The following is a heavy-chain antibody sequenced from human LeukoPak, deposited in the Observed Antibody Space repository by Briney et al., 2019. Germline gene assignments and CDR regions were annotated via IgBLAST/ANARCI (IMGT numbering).Heavy chain of an antibody. CDR3: ARFYRTERITMIVVVDSQGFDI. D-gene: IGHD3-22*01. Sequence: ASVKVSCKASGYTFTSYDINWVRQATGQGLEWMGWMNPNSGNTGYAQKFQGRVTMTRNTSISTAYMELSSLRSEDTAVYYCARFYRTERITMIVVVDSQGFDIWGQGTMVTVSS. V-gene: IGHV1-8*01. J-gene: IGHJ3*02. CDR2: MNPNSGNT. CDR1: GYTFTSYD.